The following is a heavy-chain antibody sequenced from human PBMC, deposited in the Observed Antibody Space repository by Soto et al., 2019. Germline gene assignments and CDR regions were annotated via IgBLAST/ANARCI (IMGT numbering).Heavy chain of an antibody. V-gene: IGHV4-4*02. CDR3: ARVSASSLLRGVIIN. Sequence: QVQLQESGPGLVKPSGTLSLTCVVSGASVSSDNWWGWVRRPPGKGLEWIGEIYHTGSTNYNPSLKSRLSISVATSKNHFSVQLSSLTAADTAIYYCARVSASSLLRGVIINWGQGTRVSVSS. CDR1: GASVSSDNW. J-gene: IGHJ4*02. D-gene: IGHD3-10*01. CDR2: IYHTGST.